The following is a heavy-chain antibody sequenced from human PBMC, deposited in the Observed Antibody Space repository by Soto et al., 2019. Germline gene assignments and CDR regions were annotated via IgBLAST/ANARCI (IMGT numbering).Heavy chain of an antibody. J-gene: IGHJ6*02. D-gene: IGHD6-19*01. CDR3: AKEGSIAVAAADYYYYGMDV. CDR1: GFTFSSYA. CDR2: ISGSGGST. Sequence: PGGSLRLSCAASGFTFSSYAMSWVRQAPGKGLEWVSAISGSGGSTYYADSVKGRFTISRDNSKNTLYLQMNSLRAEDTAVYYCAKEGSIAVAAADYYYYGMDVWGQGTTVTVSS. V-gene: IGHV3-23*01.